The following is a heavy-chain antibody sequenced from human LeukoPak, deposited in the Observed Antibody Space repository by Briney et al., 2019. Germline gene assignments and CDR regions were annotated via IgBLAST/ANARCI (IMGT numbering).Heavy chain of an antibody. J-gene: IGHJ2*01. V-gene: IGHV4-34*01. CDR3: ARHCRANWYFDL. D-gene: IGHD2-15*01. CDR1: GGSFSGYY. CDR2: INHSGST. Sequence: SETLSLTCAVYGGSFSGYYWSWIRQPPGKGLEWIGEINHSGSTNYNPSLKSRVTISVYTSKNQSSLKLSSVTAADTAVYYCARHCRANWYFDLWGRGTLVTVSS.